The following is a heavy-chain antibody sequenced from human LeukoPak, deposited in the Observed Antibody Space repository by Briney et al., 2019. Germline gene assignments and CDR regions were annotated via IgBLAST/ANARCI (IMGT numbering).Heavy chain of an antibody. J-gene: IGHJ4*02. CDR1: GFTFSDYY. Sequence: PGGSPRLSCAASGFTFSDYYMSWIRQAPGKGLEWVSYISSSGSTIYYADSVKGRFTISRDNAKNSLYLQMNSLRAEDTAVYYCAREPLRYFDWSPFDYWGQGTLVTVSS. V-gene: IGHV3-11*01. CDR2: ISSSGSTI. D-gene: IGHD3-9*01. CDR3: AREPLRYFDWSPFDY.